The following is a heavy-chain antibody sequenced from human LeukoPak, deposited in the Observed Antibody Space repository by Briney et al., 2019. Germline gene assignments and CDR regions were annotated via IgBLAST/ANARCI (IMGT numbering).Heavy chain of an antibody. CDR1: GGSISSSSYY. J-gene: IGHJ6*02. V-gene: IGHV4-39*01. Sequence: SETLSLTCTVSGGSISSSSYYWGWIRHPPGKGLEGLGSIYYSGSTSYHPSLKSRVSISVDTSKHQFSLKLSSVTAADTAVYYCARTRRYYDSSGYPVWGQGTTVTVSS. D-gene: IGHD3-22*01. CDR2: IYYSGST. CDR3: ARTRRYYDSSGYPV.